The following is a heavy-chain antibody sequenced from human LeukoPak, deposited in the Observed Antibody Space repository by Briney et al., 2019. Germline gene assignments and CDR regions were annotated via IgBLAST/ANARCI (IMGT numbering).Heavy chain of an antibody. D-gene: IGHD1-1*01. CDR2: ISSSSSYI. CDR1: GFTFSDYY. J-gene: IGHJ6*03. CDR3: ARGLEVCMDV. V-gene: IGHV3-21*01. Sequence: PGGSLRLSCAASGFTFSDYYMNWVRQAPGKGLEWVSSISSSSSYIYYADSVKGRFTISRDNAKNSLYLQMNSLRAEDTAVYYCARGLEVCMDVWGKGTTVTVSS.